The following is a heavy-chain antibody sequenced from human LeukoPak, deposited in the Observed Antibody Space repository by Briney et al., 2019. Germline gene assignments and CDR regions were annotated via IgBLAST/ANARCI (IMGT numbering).Heavy chain of an antibody. J-gene: IGHJ4*02. CDR2: LCHAGNT. V-gene: IGHV3-53*01. Sequence: GGFLRLSCAASGFTFSSYSMNWVRQAPGRGLEWVSLLCHAGNTYYTDSVKGRLTISRDDSKNTLYLQMNSLRAEDTAVYYCARRYCSGGTCYFFDSWGQGTLVTVSS. CDR3: ARRYCSGGTCYFFDS. D-gene: IGHD2-15*01. CDR1: GFTFSSYS.